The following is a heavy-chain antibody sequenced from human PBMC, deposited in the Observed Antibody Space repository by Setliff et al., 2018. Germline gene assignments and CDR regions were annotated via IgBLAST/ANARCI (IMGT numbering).Heavy chain of an antibody. V-gene: IGHV4-39*07. Sequence: PSETLSLTCTVSGGSISSSSYYWGWIRQPPGKGLEWTGSIYYSGSTYYNPSLKSRVTISVDTSKNQFSLKLSSVTAADTAVYYCARDWGSSGWYFDYWGQGTLVTVSS. J-gene: IGHJ4*02. CDR3: ARDWGSSGWYFDY. CDR1: GGSISSSSYY. CDR2: IYYSGST. D-gene: IGHD6-19*01.